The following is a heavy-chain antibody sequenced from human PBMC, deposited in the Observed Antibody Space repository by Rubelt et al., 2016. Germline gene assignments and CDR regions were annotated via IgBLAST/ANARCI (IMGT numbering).Heavy chain of an antibody. CDR3: ARQWATSRGWGASFYGMDV. J-gene: IGHJ6*02. Sequence: QVQLRQWGAGLLKPSETLSLTCAVYGGSFSGYYWSWLRQPPGKGLEWIGEINHSGSANYNHSLTSRFTISVDTYKNQFALRGGPATAADTAVYYCARQWATSRGWGASFYGMDVWGQGTTVIVSS. V-gene: IGHV4-34*01. CDR1: GGSFSGYY. CDR2: INHSGSA. D-gene: IGHD5-12*01.